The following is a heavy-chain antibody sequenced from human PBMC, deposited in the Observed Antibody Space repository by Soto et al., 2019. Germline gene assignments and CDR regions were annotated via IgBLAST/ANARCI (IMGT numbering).Heavy chain of an antibody. D-gene: IGHD1-26*01. J-gene: IGHJ6*02. Sequence: QVQLVQSGAEVKKPGSSVKVSCKASGGTFSSYAISWVRQAPGQGLEWMGGIIPIFGTANYAQKFQGRVTITEGESTSTAYMELRSLRAEDTAVYYWAGGGATISYYYYGMDVWGQGTTVTVSS. CDR1: GGTFSSYA. V-gene: IGHV1-69*01. CDR2: IIPIFGTA. CDR3: AGGGATISYYYYGMDV.